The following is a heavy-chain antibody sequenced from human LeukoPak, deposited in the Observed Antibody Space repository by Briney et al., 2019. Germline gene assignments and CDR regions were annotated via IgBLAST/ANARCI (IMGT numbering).Heavy chain of an antibody. J-gene: IGHJ4*02. CDR2: IWYDGSSN. D-gene: IGHD1-26*01. CDR1: GFTFSTYG. V-gene: IGHV3-33*03. CDR3: VKSAGRNGGN. Sequence: PGGSLRLSCAASGFTFSTYGMHWVRQAPGKGLEWVAVIWYDGSSNYFADSVNGRFTISRDNAKKSVYLQMNSLRAEDTAIYYCVKSAGRNGGNWGQGTLVTVSS.